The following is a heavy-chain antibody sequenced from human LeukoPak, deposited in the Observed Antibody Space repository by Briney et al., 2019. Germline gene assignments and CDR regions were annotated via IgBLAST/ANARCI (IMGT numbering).Heavy chain of an antibody. J-gene: IGHJ6*03. Sequence: PGGSLRLSCAPSGVIVTDAWMSWVREAPGKGLEWVSSISSSSSYIYYADSVTGRFTISRDNAKNSLYLQMNSLRAEDTAVYYCAREYYMDVWGKGTTVTVSS. CDR2: ISSSSSYI. CDR1: GVIVTDAW. CDR3: AREYYMDV. V-gene: IGHV3-21*01.